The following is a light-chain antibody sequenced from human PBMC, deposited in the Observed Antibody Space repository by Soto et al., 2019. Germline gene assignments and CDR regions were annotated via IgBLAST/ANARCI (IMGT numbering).Light chain of an antibody. CDR1: SSNIGSTT. J-gene: IGLJ1*01. CDR2: SND. CDR3: AAWDDSLNVFV. Sequence: QSVLTQPPSASGTPEQRVTLSCSGSSSNIGSTTVNWYQQVPGTAPKLLIFSNDQRPSGVPDRFSGSESGTSASLAISGLQSEDEGDYYCAAWDDSLNVFVFGTGTKVTVL. V-gene: IGLV1-44*01.